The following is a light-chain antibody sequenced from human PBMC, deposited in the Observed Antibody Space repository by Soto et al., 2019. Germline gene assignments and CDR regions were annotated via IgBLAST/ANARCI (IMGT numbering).Light chain of an antibody. V-gene: IGLV8-61*01. J-gene: IGLJ3*02. CDR3: VLYMGGAIPWV. Sequence: QTVVTQEPSFSVSPGGTVTLTCGLSSGSVSTSYYPGWYQQTPGQAPRTLIYSTDTRSSGVPDRFSGSILGNKAALTITGAQADDESDYYCVLYMGGAIPWVFGGRTKVTVL. CDR2: STD. CDR1: SGSVSTSYY.